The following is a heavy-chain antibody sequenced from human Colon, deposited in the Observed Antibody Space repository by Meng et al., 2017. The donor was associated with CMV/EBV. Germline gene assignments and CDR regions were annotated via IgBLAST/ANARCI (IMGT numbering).Heavy chain of an antibody. D-gene: IGHD2-2*02. CDR2: MFSNRGSA. V-gene: IGHV1-46*01. J-gene: IGHJ4*02. Sequence: QVQLVPPGDEVKTPGASVKISCKSSGNSFTSYYIHWVRQAPGQGLEWMGIMFSNRGSASYPQKFQGRVTITRDTSTSTVYMELSSLRSEDTAVYYCAREVPDTINFDYWGQGTLVTVSS. CDR3: AREVPDTINFDY. CDR1: GNSFTSYY.